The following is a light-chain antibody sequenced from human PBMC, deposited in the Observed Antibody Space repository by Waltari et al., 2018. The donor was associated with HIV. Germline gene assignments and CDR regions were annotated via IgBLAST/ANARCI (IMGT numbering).Light chain of an antibody. CDR1: SSAAGGYNYVSVGAYNY. CDR3: SSYTSSSTVV. CDR2: DVN. Sequence: QSALTQPASVSGSPGQSITISCTETSSAAGGYNYVSVGAYNYVSWYQQHPGKAPKLMIYDVNIRPSGVSNRFSGSKSGNTASLTISGLQAEDEAAYYCSSYTSSSTVVFGGGTKLTVL. V-gene: IGLV2-14*03. J-gene: IGLJ2*01.